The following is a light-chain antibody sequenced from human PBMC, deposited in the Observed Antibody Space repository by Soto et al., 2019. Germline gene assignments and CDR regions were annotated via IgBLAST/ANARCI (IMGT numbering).Light chain of an antibody. CDR2: GAS. CDR3: QQAYSFPIT. Sequence: DIEMTQSPSSLSASVGDRVTITCRASQTIRSDLNWYQHKPGRTPELLIHGASRLQSGVPARFSGSGSGTDFTLSINSLQPEDFATYYCQQAYSFPITFGQGTRLDI. J-gene: IGKJ5*01. V-gene: IGKV1-39*01. CDR1: QTIRSD.